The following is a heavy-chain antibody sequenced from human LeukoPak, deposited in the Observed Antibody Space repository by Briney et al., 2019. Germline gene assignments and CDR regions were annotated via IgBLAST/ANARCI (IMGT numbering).Heavy chain of an antibody. D-gene: IGHD2-2*01. CDR3: ARGPRYLVVPAAKYHVWDY. V-gene: IGHV4-59*11. CDR2: IYYSGST. CDR1: GGSISSHY. J-gene: IGHJ4*02. Sequence: SETLSLTCTVSGGSISSHYWSWIRQPPGKGLEWIGYIYYSGSTNYNPSLKSRVTISVDTSKNQFSLKLSSVTAADTAVYYCARGPRYLVVPAAKYHVWDYWGQGTLVTVSS.